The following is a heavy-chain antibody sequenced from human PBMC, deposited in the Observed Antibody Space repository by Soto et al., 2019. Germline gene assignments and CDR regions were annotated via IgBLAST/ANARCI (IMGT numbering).Heavy chain of an antibody. D-gene: IGHD3-3*01. J-gene: IGHJ6*03. V-gene: IGHV3-33*01. CDR3: ASTIFGVVDYYMDV. CDR2: IWYDGSNK. Sequence: GGSLRLSCAASGFTFSSYGMHWVRQAPGKGLEWVAVIWYDGSNKYYADSVKGRFTISRDNSKNTLYLQMNSLRAEDTAVYYCASTIFGVVDYYMDVWGKGTTVTVSS. CDR1: GFTFSSYG.